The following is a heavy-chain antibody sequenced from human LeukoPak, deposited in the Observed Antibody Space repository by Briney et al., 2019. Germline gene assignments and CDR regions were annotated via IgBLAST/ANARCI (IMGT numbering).Heavy chain of an antibody. CDR1: GFTFSSYS. V-gene: IGHV3-21*01. CDR3: AREVSATARRDY. D-gene: IGHD6-6*01. J-gene: IGHJ4*02. Sequence: GGSLRLSCAASGFTFSSYSMNWVRQAPGKGLEWVSSISSSSSYIYYADSVKGRFTISRDNAKNSLYLQMNSLRAEDTAVYYRAREVSATARRDYWGQGTLVTVSS. CDR2: ISSSSSYI.